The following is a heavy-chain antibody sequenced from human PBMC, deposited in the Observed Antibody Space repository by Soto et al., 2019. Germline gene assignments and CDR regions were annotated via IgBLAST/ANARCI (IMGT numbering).Heavy chain of an antibody. CDR2: IYYSGST. CDR3: ARQFRIAAAGTNWFDP. V-gene: IGHV4-39*01. J-gene: IGHJ5*02. D-gene: IGHD6-13*01. CDR1: GGSVSSSSYY. Sequence: NPSETLSLTCTVSGGSVSSSSYYWGWIRQPPGKGLEWVGSIYYSGSTYYNPSLKSRVTISVDTSKNQFSLKLSSVTAADTAVYYCARQFRIAAAGTNWFDPWGQGTLVTVSS.